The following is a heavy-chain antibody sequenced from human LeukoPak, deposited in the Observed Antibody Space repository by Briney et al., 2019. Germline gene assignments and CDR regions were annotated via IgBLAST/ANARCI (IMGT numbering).Heavy chain of an antibody. Sequence: PSETLSLTCTVSGGSINSSNYYWGWIRQPPGKGPEWIGSIYYSGSTYYNPSLKSRVSISVDTSKDQFSLKLSSVTAADTAVYYCARHRDSSGWYDFDYWGQGTLVTVSS. J-gene: IGHJ4*02. D-gene: IGHD6-19*01. V-gene: IGHV4-39*01. CDR1: GGSINSSNYY. CDR3: ARHRDSSGWYDFDY. CDR2: IYYSGST.